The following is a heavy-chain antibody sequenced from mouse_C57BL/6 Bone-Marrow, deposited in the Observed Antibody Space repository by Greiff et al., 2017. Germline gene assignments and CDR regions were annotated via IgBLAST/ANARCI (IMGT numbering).Heavy chain of an antibody. CDR1: YTFSRRVH. D-gene: IGHD2-2*01. J-gene: IGHJ3*01. Sequence: QVQLQQSGPELARPWASVKISCQAFYTFSRRVHFAIRDTNYWMQWVKQRPGQGLEWIGAIYPGNGDTSYNQKFKGKATLTSDKSSSTAYKEHSILTTEDSAVYYGAWGYYGYRPFAYWGQGTLVTVSA. CDR2: GQGLEWIG. CDR3: TEDSAVYYGAWGYYGYRPFAY. V-gene: IGHV1-87*01.